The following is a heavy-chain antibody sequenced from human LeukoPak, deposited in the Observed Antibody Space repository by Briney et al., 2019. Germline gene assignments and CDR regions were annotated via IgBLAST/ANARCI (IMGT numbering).Heavy chain of an antibody. J-gene: IGHJ4*02. CDR1: GYTFTSKY. CDR2: IIPIFGTA. Sequence: SVKVSCKASGYTFTSKYIHWVRQAPGQGLEWMGGIIPIFGTANYAQKFQGRVTITADESTSTAYMELSSLRSEDTAVYYCARSGRGIVVVPAAIPWGVDYWGQGTLVTVSS. CDR3: ARSGRGIVVVPAAIPWGVDY. D-gene: IGHD2-2*01. V-gene: IGHV1-69*13.